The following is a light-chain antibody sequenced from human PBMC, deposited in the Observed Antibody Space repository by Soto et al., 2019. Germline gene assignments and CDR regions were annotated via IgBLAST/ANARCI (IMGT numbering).Light chain of an antibody. CDR2: DAS. CDR1: QSVSSY. J-gene: IGKJ4*01. Sequence: EIVLTQSPATLSLSPGERATLSCRASQSVSSYLAWYQQKPGQAPRLLIYDASNRATGIPARFSGSRSGTYFTLTISSLEPEDFAVYYCQQRSNWPLTFGGGTKVDIK. V-gene: IGKV3-11*01. CDR3: QQRSNWPLT.